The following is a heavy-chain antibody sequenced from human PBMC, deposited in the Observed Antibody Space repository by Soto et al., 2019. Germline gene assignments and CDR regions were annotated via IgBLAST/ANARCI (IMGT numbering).Heavy chain of an antibody. CDR3: AREYY. J-gene: IGHJ4*02. CDR2: INRDGSET. CDR1: GFTLSYSW. Sequence: PGGSLRLSCAASGFTLSYSWMSWVRQAPGKGLEWVANINRDGSETSYVDSVKGRFTISRDNAKNSLFLQMNSLRAEDTAVYYCAREYYWGQGTLVTVSS. V-gene: IGHV3-7*01.